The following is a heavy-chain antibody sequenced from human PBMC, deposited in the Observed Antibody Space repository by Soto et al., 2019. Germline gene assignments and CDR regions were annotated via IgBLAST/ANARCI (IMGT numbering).Heavy chain of an antibody. CDR1: GGSISSYY. J-gene: IGHJ5*02. CDR3: ARVLFGRGNWFDP. CDR2: IYYSGST. V-gene: IGHV4-59*01. D-gene: IGHD3-3*01. Sequence: SETLSLTCTVSGGSISSYYWSWLRQPPGKGLEWIGYIYYSGSTNYNPSLKSRVTISVDTSKNQFSLKLSSVTAADTAVYHCARVLFGRGNWFDPWGQGTLVTVSP.